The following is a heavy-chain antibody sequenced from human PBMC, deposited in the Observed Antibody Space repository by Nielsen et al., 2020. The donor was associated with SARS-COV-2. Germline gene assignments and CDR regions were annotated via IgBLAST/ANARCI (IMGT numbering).Heavy chain of an antibody. CDR3: ARDFGMINRYFDY. CDR1: GGTFSSYA. Sequence: SVKVSCKASGGTFSSYAISWVRQAPGQGLEWMGGIIPIFGTANYAQKFQGRVTITADESTSTAYMELSSLRSEDTAVYYCARDFGMINRYFDYWGQGTLVTVSS. CDR2: IIPIFGTA. V-gene: IGHV1-69*13. J-gene: IGHJ4*02. D-gene: IGHD3-16*01.